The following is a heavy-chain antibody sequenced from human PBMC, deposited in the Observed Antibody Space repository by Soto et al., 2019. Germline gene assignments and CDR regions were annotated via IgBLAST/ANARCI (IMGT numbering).Heavy chain of an antibody. CDR3: SRESLGAKGADH. CDR1: GDTFNSYV. Sequence: QVQLVQSGAEVKRPGSSVKVSCESSGDTFNSYVISWVRQAPGQGLEWMGGIIPIIGVTHYAQKFQGRVTISALSSTGTDYLEITNLGFEDTALYYCSRESLGAKGADHWGQGTLVTVSS. V-gene: IGHV1-69*17. D-gene: IGHD3-16*01. J-gene: IGHJ4*02. CDR2: IIPIIGVT.